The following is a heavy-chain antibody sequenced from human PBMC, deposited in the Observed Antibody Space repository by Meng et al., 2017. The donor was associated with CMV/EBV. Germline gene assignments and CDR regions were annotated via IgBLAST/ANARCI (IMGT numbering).Heavy chain of an antibody. CDR2: IKSKTDGGTT. Sequence: GESLKISCAASGFTFGNAWMSWVRQAPGKGLEWVGRIKSKTDGGTTDYAAPVKGRFTISRDDSKNTLYLQMNSLKTEDTAVYYCTTSPPYYDFWSGYFLDYWGQGTLVTVSS. D-gene: IGHD3-3*01. CDR3: TTSPPYYDFWSGYFLDY. CDR1: GFTFGNAW. J-gene: IGHJ4*02. V-gene: IGHV3-15*01.